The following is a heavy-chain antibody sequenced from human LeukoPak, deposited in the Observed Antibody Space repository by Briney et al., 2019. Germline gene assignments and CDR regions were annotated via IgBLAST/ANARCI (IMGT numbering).Heavy chain of an antibody. CDR2: ISAYNGNT. CDR1: GYTFTSYG. Sequence: ASVKVSCKASGYTFTSYGISWVRQAPGQGLEWMGWISAYNGNTNYAQKLQGRVTMTTDTSTRTAYMELRSLRSDDTAVYYCARGPCSSTSCHVSYYYMDVWGKGTTVTVSS. V-gene: IGHV1-18*01. D-gene: IGHD2-2*01. CDR3: ARGPCSSTSCHVSYYYMDV. J-gene: IGHJ6*03.